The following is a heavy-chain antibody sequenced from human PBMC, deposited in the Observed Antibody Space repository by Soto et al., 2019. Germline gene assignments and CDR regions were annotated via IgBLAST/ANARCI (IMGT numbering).Heavy chain of an antibody. CDR3: ARERGDYYDSSGYWYFDL. CDR2: ISAYNGNT. Sequence: QVQLVQSGAEVKKPGASVKVSCKASGYTFTNYGISWVRQAPGQGLEWMGWISAYNGNTNYAQKLQGRVTMTTDTSTSTAYRELSRLRSDDSAVYYCARERGDYYDSSGYWYFDLWGRGTLVTVSS. CDR1: GYTFTNYG. D-gene: IGHD3-22*01. J-gene: IGHJ2*01. V-gene: IGHV1-18*01.